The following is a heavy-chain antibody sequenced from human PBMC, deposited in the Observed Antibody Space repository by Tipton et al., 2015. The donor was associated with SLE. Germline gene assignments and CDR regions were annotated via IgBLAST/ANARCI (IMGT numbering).Heavy chain of an antibody. Sequence: QVQLVQSGAEVKKPGASVKVSCETSGYTFVNYYLHWVRQAPGQGLEWMGIINPSGGDTTYAQKFQGRFTMTRDTATNTVYMELTSLTSEDTAVYYCARGQLEIRTWLDPWGPGTLVVVSS. D-gene: IGHD1-1*01. CDR1: GYTFVNYY. CDR2: INPSGGDT. V-gene: IGHV1-46*01. CDR3: ARGQLEIRTWLDP. J-gene: IGHJ5*02.